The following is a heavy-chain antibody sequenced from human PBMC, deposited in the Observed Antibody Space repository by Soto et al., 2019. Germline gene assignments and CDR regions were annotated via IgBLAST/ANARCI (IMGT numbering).Heavy chain of an antibody. CDR1: GYTLTELS. D-gene: IGHD3-10*01. Sequence: ASVKVSCKVSGYTLTELSMHWVRQAPGKGLEWMGGFDPEDGETIYAQKFQGRVTMTEDTSTDTAYMELSSLRSEDTAVYYCATDSPLRITMVRGVTRPYYYYYMDVWGKGTTVTVSS. CDR2: FDPEDGET. V-gene: IGHV1-24*01. J-gene: IGHJ6*03. CDR3: ATDSPLRITMVRGVTRPYYYYYMDV.